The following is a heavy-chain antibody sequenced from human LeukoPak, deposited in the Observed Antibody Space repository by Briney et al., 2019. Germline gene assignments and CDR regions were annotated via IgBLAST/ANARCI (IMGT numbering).Heavy chain of an antibody. J-gene: IGHJ6*03. D-gene: IGHD4-17*01. CDR1: GFTFGDYA. V-gene: IGHV3-49*03. Sequence: GGSLRLSCTASGFTFGDYAMSWFRQAPGKGLEWVGFIRSKAYGGTTEYAASVKGRFTISRDDSKSIAYLQMNSLKTEDTAVYYRTRRGTVTGYYYYYMDVWGKGTTVTVSS. CDR2: IRSKAYGGTT. CDR3: TRRGTVTGYYYYYMDV.